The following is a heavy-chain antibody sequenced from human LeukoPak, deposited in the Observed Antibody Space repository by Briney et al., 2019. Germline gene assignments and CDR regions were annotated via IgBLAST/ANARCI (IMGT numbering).Heavy chain of an antibody. CDR1: GFTFNNYN. CDR3: ARASYYYDSRGPISLPTRVDAFDI. Sequence: GGSLRLSCAASGFTFNNYNMNWVRQAPGKALEWVSSITSSGTYIFYADSVKGRFTISRDNAKNSLYLQMNSLGPEDTAVYFCARASYYYDSRGPISLPTRVDAFDIWGQGTMVTVSS. D-gene: IGHD3-22*01. V-gene: IGHV3-21*01. CDR2: ITSSGTYI. J-gene: IGHJ3*02.